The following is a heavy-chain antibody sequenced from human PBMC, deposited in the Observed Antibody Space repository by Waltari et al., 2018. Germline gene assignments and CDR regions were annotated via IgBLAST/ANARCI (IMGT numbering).Heavy chain of an antibody. Sequence: EVQVVESGGGFIQTGESLRLSCVASGVTMGGTAMEWVRQSPGKGLPWIGRVRSQHNNFATVYAESMRGSSMFSRHASMNTAYLQIDNVTPDDTAVYSCTPGIVELESDRAAFWGRGVLVTVTS. CDR2: VRSQHNNFAT. J-gene: IGHJ1*01. CDR3: TPGIVELESDRAAF. CDR1: GVTMGGTA. V-gene: IGHV3-73*01. D-gene: IGHD1-1*01.